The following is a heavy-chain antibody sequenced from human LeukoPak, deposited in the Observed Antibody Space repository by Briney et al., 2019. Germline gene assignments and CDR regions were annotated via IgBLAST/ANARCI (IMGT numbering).Heavy chain of an antibody. CDR3: ARRNYYYCGMDV. J-gene: IGHJ6*02. CDR1: GGSFSGYY. V-gene: IGHV4-34*01. CDR2: INHSGST. Sequence: SETLSLTCAVYGGSFSGYYWSWIRQPPGKGLEWIGEINHSGSTNYNPSLKSRVTISVDTSKNQFSLKLSSVTAADTAVYYCARRNYYYCGMDVWGQGTTVTVSS.